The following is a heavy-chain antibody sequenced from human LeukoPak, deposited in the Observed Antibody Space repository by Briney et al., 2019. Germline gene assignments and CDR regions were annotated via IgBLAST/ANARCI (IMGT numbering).Heavy chain of an antibody. J-gene: IGHJ4*02. V-gene: IGHV4-34*01. CDR2: INHSGST. CDR1: GGSYSGFY. CDR3: ARRRVTHYYFDY. D-gene: IGHD2-21*02. Sequence: SETLSLTCAVYGGSYSGFYWSWIRQPPGKGLEWIGEINHSGSTNYNPSLKSRVTISVDTSKNQFSLKLSSVAAADTAVYYCARRRVTHYYFDYWGQGTLVTVSS.